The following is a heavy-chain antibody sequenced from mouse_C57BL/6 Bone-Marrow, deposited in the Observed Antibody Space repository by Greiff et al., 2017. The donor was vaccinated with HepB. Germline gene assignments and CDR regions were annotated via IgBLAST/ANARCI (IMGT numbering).Heavy chain of an antibody. Sequence: QVQLQQSGAELARPGASVKLSCKASGYTFTSYGISWVKQRTGQGLEWIGEIYPRSGNTYYNEKFKGKATLTADKSSSTAYMELRSLTSEDSAVYFCARNYYGSSYLAWFAYWGQGTLVTVSA. CDR2: IYPRSGNT. V-gene: IGHV1-81*01. J-gene: IGHJ3*01. CDR3: ARNYYGSSYLAWFAY. CDR1: GYTFTSYG. D-gene: IGHD1-1*01.